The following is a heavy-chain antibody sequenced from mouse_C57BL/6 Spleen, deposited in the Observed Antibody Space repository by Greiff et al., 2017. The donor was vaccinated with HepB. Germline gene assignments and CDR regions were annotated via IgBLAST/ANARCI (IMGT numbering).Heavy chain of an antibody. Sequence: QVQLKESGPELVKPGASVKISCKASGYAFSSSWMNWVKQRPGKGLEWIGRIYPGDGDTNYNGKFKGKATLTADKSSSTAYMQLSSLTSEDSAVYFCAREAQATYYASDYWGQGTSVTVSS. V-gene: IGHV1-82*01. CDR1: GYAFSSSW. J-gene: IGHJ4*01. CDR2: IYPGDGDT. D-gene: IGHD3-2*02. CDR3: AREAQATYYASDY.